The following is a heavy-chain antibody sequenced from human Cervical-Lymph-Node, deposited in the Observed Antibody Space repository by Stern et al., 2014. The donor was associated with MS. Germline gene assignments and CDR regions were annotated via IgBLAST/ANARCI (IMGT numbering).Heavy chain of an antibody. J-gene: IGHJ6*02. CDR3: ARGGSSGWENYYYGMDV. CDR1: GYTFTGYY. D-gene: IGHD6-19*01. V-gene: IGHV1-2*06. Sequence: VQLVQSGAEVKKPGASVKVSCKASGYTFTGYYMHWVRQAPGQGLEWMGRINPNSGVTNCAQKFQGRVTMTRDTSISTAYMELSRLRSDDTAVYYCARGGSSGWENYYYGMDVWGQGTTVTVSS. CDR2: INPNSGVT.